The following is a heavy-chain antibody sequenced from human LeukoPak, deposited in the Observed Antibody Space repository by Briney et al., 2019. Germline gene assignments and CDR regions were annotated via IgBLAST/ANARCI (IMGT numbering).Heavy chain of an antibody. Sequence: SETLSLTCTVSGGSISNYYWTWIRQPAGKGLEWIGRIYTNGNTNYNPSLKSRVTMSVDTSKNQFSLKLSSVTAADTAVYYCARDRGYCSGGSCLNWFDPWGQGTLVTVSS. V-gene: IGHV4-4*07. D-gene: IGHD2-15*01. J-gene: IGHJ5*02. CDR1: GGSISNYY. CDR3: ARDRGYCSGGSCLNWFDP. CDR2: IYTNGNT.